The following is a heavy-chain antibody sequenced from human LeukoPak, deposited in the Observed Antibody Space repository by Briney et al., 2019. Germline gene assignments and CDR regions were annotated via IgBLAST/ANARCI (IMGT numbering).Heavy chain of an antibody. CDR2: INHSGST. CDR3: AGLKYYYMDV. Sequence: SETLSLTCAVYGGSFSGYYWSWIRQPPGKGLEWIGEINHSGSTNYNPSLKSRVTISVDTSKNQFSLKLSSVTAADTAVYYCAGLKYYYMDVWGKGTTVTVSS. V-gene: IGHV4-34*01. CDR1: GGSFSGYY. J-gene: IGHJ6*03.